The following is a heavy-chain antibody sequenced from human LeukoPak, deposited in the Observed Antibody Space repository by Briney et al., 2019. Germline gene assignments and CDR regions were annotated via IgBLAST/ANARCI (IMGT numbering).Heavy chain of an antibody. CDR1: GFTFSNYD. CDR2: IKPDGNDK. Sequence: GGSLRLSCEASGFTFSNYDMIWVRQAPGKGLEWVATIKPDGNDKFFVDSVKGRFTISRDNAKTSLFLQMNSLRAEDTAIYYCTTSDCEYWGQGALVTVSS. CDR3: TTSDCEY. J-gene: IGHJ4*02. V-gene: IGHV3-7*03.